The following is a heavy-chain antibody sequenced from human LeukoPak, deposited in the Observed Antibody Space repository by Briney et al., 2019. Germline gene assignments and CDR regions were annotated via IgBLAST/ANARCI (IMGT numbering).Heavy chain of an antibody. D-gene: IGHD3-22*01. CDR1: GNTFTSYG. CDR2: ISAYNGNT. Sequence: ASVKVSCKASGNTFTSYGISWVRQAPGQGLEWMGWISAYNGNTNYAQKLQGRVTMTTDTSTSTAYMELRSLRSDDTAVYYCARDPHYYDSSGPSANWGQGTLVTVSS. CDR3: ARDPHYYDSSGPSAN. V-gene: IGHV1-18*01. J-gene: IGHJ4*02.